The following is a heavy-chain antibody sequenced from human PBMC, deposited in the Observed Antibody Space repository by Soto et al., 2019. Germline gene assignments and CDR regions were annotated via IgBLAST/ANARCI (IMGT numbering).Heavy chain of an antibody. CDR1: GFAFSSYG. Sequence: LRLSCVASGFAFSSYGLHWVRQAPGKGLEWVAGISYDGSKSYYEDSVKGRFTISRDNSINTLYVQMNSLRPEDTAVYFCARALFVGDMDVWRQGTTATVSS. D-gene: IGHD2-21*01. V-gene: IGHV3-30*14. J-gene: IGHJ6*02. CDR2: ISYDGSKS. CDR3: ARALFVGDMDV.